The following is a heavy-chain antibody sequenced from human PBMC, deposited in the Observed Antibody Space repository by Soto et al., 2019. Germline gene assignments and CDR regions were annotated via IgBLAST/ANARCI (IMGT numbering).Heavy chain of an antibody. J-gene: IGHJ1*01. CDR2: IYWNDEK. CDR1: VFSLSTSGMN. V-gene: IGHV2-5*01. D-gene: IGHD1-26*01. CDR3: AQRTWELQSAYFQY. Sequence: QITLRESGPTVVKPTETLTLTCSFSVFSLSTSGMNVGWIRQPPGKALEWLALIYWNDEKRYSPSLKDRLTITKDTSKNEVVLTLTNMEPVDSGTYYCAQRTWELQSAYFQYWGQGTLVKVSS.